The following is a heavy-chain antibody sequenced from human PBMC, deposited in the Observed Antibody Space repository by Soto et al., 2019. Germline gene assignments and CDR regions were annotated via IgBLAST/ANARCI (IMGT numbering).Heavy chain of an antibody. D-gene: IGHD3-10*01. CDR3: AREIRGVILSGYYYYYYGMDV. J-gene: IGHJ6*02. Sequence: SETLSLTCAVSGVSISSGGYYWSWIRQHPGKGLEWIGYIYYSGSTYYNPSLKSRVTISVDTSKNQFSLKLSSVTAADTAVYYCAREIRGVILSGYYYYYYGMDVWGQGTTVTVSS. V-gene: IGHV4-31*11. CDR1: GVSISSGGYY. CDR2: IYYSGST.